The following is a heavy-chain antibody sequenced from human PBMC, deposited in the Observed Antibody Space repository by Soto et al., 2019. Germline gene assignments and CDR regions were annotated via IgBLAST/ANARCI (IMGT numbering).Heavy chain of an antibody. J-gene: IGHJ6*02. CDR2: ISGSGGST. CDR1: GFTFSSYA. D-gene: IGHD3-22*01. V-gene: IGHV3-23*01. CDR3: AKWAMIVVVGELLGTDV. Sequence: EVQLLESGGGLVQPGGSLRLSCAASGFTFSSYAMSWVRQAPGKGLEWVSAISGSGGSTYYADSVKGRFTISRDNSKNTLYLQMNSLRAEDTAVYYCAKWAMIVVVGELLGTDVWGQGTTVTVSS.